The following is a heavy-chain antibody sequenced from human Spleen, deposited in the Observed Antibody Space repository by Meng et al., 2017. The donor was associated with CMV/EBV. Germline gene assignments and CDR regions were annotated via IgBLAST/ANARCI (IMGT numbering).Heavy chain of an antibody. V-gene: IGHV4-61*08. CDR2: IYYSGST. J-gene: IGHJ4*02. CDR3: ARELYNWNYVAH. Sequence: SETLSLTCTVSTGSISSGGYYWSWIRQPPGKGLEWIGYIYYSGSTNYNPSLKSRVTISVDTSKNQFSLKLSSVTAADTAVYYCARELYNWNYVAHWGQGTLVTVSS. CDR1: TGSISSGGYY. D-gene: IGHD1-7*01.